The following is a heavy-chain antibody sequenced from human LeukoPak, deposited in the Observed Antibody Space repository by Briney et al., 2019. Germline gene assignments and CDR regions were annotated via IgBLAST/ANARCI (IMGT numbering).Heavy chain of an antibody. J-gene: IGHJ4*02. V-gene: IGHV4-34*01. CDR2: INHSGST. Sequence: GSLRLSCAASGFTFSSYAMSWVRQAPGKGLEWIGEINHSGSTNYNPSLKSRVTISVDTSKNQFSLKLSSVTAADTAVYYCARATRTGLLWFRSWGQGTLVTVSS. CDR1: GFTFSSYA. D-gene: IGHD3-10*01. CDR3: ARATRTGLLWFRS.